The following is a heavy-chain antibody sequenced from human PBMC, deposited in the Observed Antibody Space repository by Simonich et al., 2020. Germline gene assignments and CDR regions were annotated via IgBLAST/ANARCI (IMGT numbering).Heavy chain of an antibody. V-gene: IGHV3-21*01. D-gene: IGHD3-10*01. J-gene: IGHJ4*02. CDR1: GFTFSSYS. Sequence: GGGLVKPGGSLRLSCAASGFTFSSYSMNWVRQAPGKVLEWVSSISSSSRYIYYADSVKGRFTISRDNAKNSLYLQMNSLRAEDTAVYYCARDTSYYGSGSYYFDYWGQGTLVTVSS. CDR2: ISSSSRYI. CDR3: ARDTSYYGSGSYYFDY.